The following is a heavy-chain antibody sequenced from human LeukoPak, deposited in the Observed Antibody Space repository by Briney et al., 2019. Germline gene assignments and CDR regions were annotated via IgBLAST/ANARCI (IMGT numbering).Heavy chain of an antibody. CDR1: GFTFSSYW. CDR3: AREKMDIMATIRRSSDFNYYYYMDV. CDR2: IKQGGSEK. Sequence: PGGSLRLSCAASGFTFSSYWMSWVRQAPGKGLEWVANIKQGGSEKYYVDFVKGRFTISRDNAKNSLHLQMNRLRGEDTAVYYCAREKMDIMATIRRSSDFNYYYYMDVWGKGTTVTVSS. D-gene: IGHD5-12*01. V-gene: IGHV3-7*01. J-gene: IGHJ6*03.